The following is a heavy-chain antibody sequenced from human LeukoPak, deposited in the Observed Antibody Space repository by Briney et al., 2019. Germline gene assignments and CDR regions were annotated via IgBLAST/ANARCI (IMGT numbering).Heavy chain of an antibody. CDR2: IIPILGTT. CDR3: ATNDGSATIGFHS. CDR1: GVTFSSYA. Sequence: SVKVSCKASGVTFSSYAFSWVRQAPGQGLQWMGGIIPILGTTNYAQQFQGRVTITTDESTNTAFMELSSLRSEDTAIYYCATNDGSATIGFHSWGQGSLLSVCS. J-gene: IGHJ5*01. V-gene: IGHV1-69*05.